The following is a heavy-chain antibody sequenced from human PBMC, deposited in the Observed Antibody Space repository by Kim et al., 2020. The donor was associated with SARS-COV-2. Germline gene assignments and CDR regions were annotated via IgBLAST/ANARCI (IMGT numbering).Heavy chain of an antibody. CDR2: IYTSGST. D-gene: IGHD2-8*01. V-gene: IGHV4-61*02. J-gene: IGHJ3*02. CDR3: ASAGVFGPNAFDI. CDR1: GGSISSGSYY. Sequence: SETLSLTCTVSGGSISSGSYYWSWIRQPAGKGLEWIGRIYTSGSTNYNPSLKSRVTISVDTSKNQFSLKLSSVTAADTAVYYCASAGVFGPNAFDIWGQGTMVTVSS.